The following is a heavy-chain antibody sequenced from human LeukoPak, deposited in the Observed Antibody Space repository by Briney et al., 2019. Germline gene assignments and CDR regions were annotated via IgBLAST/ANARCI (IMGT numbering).Heavy chain of an antibody. D-gene: IGHD3/OR15-3a*01. V-gene: IGHV4-59*11. J-gene: IGHJ6*03. CDR3: ARGLAIFGLDTTDCYMDV. CDR2: TSGSI. Sequence: SETLSLTCAVSGASISSHYWSWIRQPPGKGLEWIGYTSGSISDNPSLKSRVAVSVDPSQHQAALSLTSLTAGDTAVYYWARGLAIFGLDTTDCYMDVWGKGTTVTVSS. CDR1: GASISSHY.